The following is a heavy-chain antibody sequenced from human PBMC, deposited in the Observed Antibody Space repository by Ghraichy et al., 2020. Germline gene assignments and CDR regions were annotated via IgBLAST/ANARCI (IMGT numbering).Heavy chain of an antibody. CDR2: ISYDGSNK. V-gene: IGHV3-30-3*01. Sequence: LSLTCAASGFTFSSYAMHWVRQAPGKGLEWVAVISYDGSNKYYADSVKGRFTISRDNSKNTLYLQMNSLRAEDTAVYYCARGTRPYWGQGTLVTVSS. D-gene: IGHD6-6*01. CDR3: ARGTRPY. J-gene: IGHJ4*02. CDR1: GFTFSSYA.